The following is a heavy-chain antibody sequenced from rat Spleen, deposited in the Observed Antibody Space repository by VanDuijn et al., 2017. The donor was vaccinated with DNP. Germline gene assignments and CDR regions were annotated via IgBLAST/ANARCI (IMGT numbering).Heavy chain of an antibody. J-gene: IGHJ3*01. D-gene: IGHD4-3*01. CDR2: INTGSGGT. V-gene: IGHV1-43*01. CDR1: GYTFTSYY. Sequence: QVQLQQSGGELAKPGSSVKISCKASGYTFTSYYIGWIKQTTGQGLDYIGFINTGSGGTNYNEKFKGKATLTVDKSSSTAFMQLSSLTPDDSAVYYCARSWVGVRGIWFAFWGQGTLVTVSS. CDR3: ARSWVGVRGIWFAF.